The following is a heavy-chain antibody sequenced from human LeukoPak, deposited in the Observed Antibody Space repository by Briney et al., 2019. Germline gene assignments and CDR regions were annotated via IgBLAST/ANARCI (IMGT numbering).Heavy chain of an antibody. CDR1: GYTFTGYY. D-gene: IGHD6-6*01. CDR2: INPNSGGT. J-gene: IGHJ4*02. CDR3: ARIRGSQLAFDY. V-gene: IGHV1-2*02. Sequence: ASVKVSCKASGYTFTGYYMHWVRQAPGQGLEWMGWINPNSGGTNYAQNFQGRVTMTRDTSISTAYMELSRLRSDDTAVYYCARIRGSQLAFDYWGQGTLVTVSS.